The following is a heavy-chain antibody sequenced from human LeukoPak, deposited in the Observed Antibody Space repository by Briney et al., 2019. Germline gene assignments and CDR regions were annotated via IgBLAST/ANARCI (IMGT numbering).Heavy chain of an antibody. Sequence: SETLSLTCTVSGSSISSYYWSWIRQPPGKGLEWIGNIYYSGGTNYNPSLKSRVTISVDTSKNQFSLKLSSVTAADTAVYYCASIGVVWGKGTTVTISS. V-gene: IGHV4-59*01. CDR2: IYYSGGT. J-gene: IGHJ6*04. D-gene: IGHD3-10*01. CDR1: GSSISSYY. CDR3: ASIGVV.